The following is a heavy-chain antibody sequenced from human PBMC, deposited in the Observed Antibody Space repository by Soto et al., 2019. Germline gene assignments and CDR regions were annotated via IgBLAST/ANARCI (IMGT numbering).Heavy chain of an antibody. CDR2: INHSGST. CDR1: GGSFSGYY. CDR3: ARGRYCSSTSCYQSLYYMDV. V-gene: IGHV4-34*01. D-gene: IGHD2-2*01. J-gene: IGHJ6*03. Sequence: QVQLQQWGAGLLKPSETLSLTCAVYGGSFSGYYWSWIRQPPGKWLEWIGEINHSGSTNYNPSLKSRVTISVDTSKNQFSLKLSSVTAADTAVYYCARGRYCSSTSCYQSLYYMDVWGKGTTVTVSS.